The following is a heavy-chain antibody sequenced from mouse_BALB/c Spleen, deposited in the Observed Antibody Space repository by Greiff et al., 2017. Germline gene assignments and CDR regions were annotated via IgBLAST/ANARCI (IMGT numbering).Heavy chain of an antibody. CDR3: ARDLLDYAMDY. Sequence: EVKLMESGGGLVKPGGSLKLSCAASGFTFSSYAMSWVRQSPEKRLEWVAEISSGGSYTYYPDTVTGRFTISRDNAKNTLYLEMSSLRSEDTAMYYCARDLLDYAMDYWGQGTSVTVSS. CDR1: GFTFSSYA. V-gene: IGHV5-9-4*01. D-gene: IGHD2-10*01. CDR2: ISSGGSYT. J-gene: IGHJ4*01.